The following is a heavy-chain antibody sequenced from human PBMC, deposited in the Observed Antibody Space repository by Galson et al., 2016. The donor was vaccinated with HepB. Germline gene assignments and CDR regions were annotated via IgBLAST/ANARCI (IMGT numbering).Heavy chain of an antibody. CDR3: AKKVAPGPFDS. J-gene: IGHJ4*02. D-gene: IGHD6-13*01. Sequence: SLRLSCAASGFTFSSYPMSWVRQAPGKGLEWVSTLTGPGGSTYYADSVKGRFTISRDNSKSTLYLQMSSLTAEDTAVYYCAKKVAPGPFDSWGQGTLVTVSS. CDR1: GFTFSSYP. CDR2: LTGPGGST. V-gene: IGHV3-23*01.